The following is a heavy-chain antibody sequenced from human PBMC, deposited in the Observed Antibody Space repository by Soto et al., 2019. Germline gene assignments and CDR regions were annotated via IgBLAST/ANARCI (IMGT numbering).Heavy chain of an antibody. J-gene: IGHJ4*02. CDR3: AKAPLLSSGWIYY. D-gene: IGHD6-19*01. CDR1: GFTFSDYY. Sequence: GGSLRLSCAASGFTFSDYYMHWVRQAPGKGLEWVSGISWNSGSIGYADSLKGRFTISRDNAKNSLYLQMNSLRAEDTALYYCAKAPLLSSGWIYYWGQGTLVTVS. CDR2: ISWNSGSI. V-gene: IGHV3-9*01.